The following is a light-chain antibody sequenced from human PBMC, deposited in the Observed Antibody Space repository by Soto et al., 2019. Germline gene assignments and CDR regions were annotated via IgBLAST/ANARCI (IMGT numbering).Light chain of an antibody. J-gene: IGLJ2*01. Sequence: QSVLTQPLSVSGAPGQRVTISCTGSSSNIGAGYDVHWYQQLPGTAPKLLIYGNSNRPSGVPDRFSGSKSGTSASLAITGLEAEDEADYCCQSYDSSLSGVVFGGGTKLTVL. CDR1: SSNIGAGYD. V-gene: IGLV1-40*01. CDR3: QSYDSSLSGVV. CDR2: GNS.